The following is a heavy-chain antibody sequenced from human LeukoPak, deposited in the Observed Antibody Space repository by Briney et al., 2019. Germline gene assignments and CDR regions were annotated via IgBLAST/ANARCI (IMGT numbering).Heavy chain of an antibody. D-gene: IGHD2-15*01. CDR1: GFTLSSYW. J-gene: IGHJ4*02. CDR3: AREMSGGSCFDY. CDR2: IKRDGSEK. Sequence: GGSLRLSCAASGFTLSSYWMSWVRQAPGKGLEWVANIKRDGSEKYYVDSVKGRFTISRDNAKNSLYLQMNSPRAEDTAVFYCAREMSGGSCFDYWGQGTLVTVSS. V-gene: IGHV3-7*01.